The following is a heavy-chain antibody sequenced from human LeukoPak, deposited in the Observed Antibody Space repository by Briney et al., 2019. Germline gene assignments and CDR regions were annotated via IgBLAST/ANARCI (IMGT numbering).Heavy chain of an antibody. CDR2: IYTLGST. J-gene: IGHJ6*03. D-gene: IGHD2-2*01. Sequence: SETLSLTCTVSGGSISSGGFYWSWIRQPAGKGLEWIGRIYTLGSTNYNPSLKSRVTISVDTSKNQFSLKLSSVTAADTAVYYCARDKVGYCSSTSCYSSGFGYCYYMDVWGKGTTVTISS. V-gene: IGHV4-61*02. CDR1: GGSISSGGFY. CDR3: ARDKVGYCSSTSCYSSGFGYCYYMDV.